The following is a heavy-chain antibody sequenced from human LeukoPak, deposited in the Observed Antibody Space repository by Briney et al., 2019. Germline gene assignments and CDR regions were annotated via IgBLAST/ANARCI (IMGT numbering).Heavy chain of an antibody. J-gene: IGHJ4*02. CDR2: ISAYKGNT. Sequence: TVKLSCKASVYTFTIYGISGVRHAPGQGLEWMGWISAYKGNTHYAQKLQGRVTMTTDTSTSTAYMELRSLRSDDTAVYYCARTIAVAGNALRYYYDSSATPAFDYWGQGTLVTVSS. V-gene: IGHV1-18*01. CDR3: ARTIAVAGNALRYYYDSSATPAFDY. CDR1: VYTFTIYG. D-gene: IGHD3-22*01.